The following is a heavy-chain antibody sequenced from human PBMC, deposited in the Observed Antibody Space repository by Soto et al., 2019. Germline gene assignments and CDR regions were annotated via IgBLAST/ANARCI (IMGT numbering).Heavy chain of an antibody. CDR3: ARDQYCSSTSCRNYYYYGMDV. Sequence: QVQLVQSGAEVKKPGASVKVSCKASGYTFTGYYMHWVRQAPGQGLEWMGWINPNSGGTNYAQKCQGRVTMSRDTSISTAYMELSRLRSDDTAVYYCARDQYCSSTSCRNYYYYGMDVWGQGTTVTVSS. V-gene: IGHV1-2*02. D-gene: IGHD2-2*01. CDR1: GYTFTGYY. J-gene: IGHJ6*02. CDR2: INPNSGGT.